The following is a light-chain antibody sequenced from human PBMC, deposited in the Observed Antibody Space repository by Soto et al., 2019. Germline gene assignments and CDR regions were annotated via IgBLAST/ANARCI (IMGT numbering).Light chain of an antibody. Sequence: QSALTQPRSVSGSPGQSVTISCIVTSRYVCYYNSVSLYQQNPTTSHKLIIYDVNKLPSGVPDRFSGSKSGNTASLTISGLQAEDEADYYCFSYARIYTYVFGTGTKVTV. V-gene: IGLV2-11*01. CDR1: SRYVCYYNS. CDR3: FSYARIYTYV. J-gene: IGLJ1*01. CDR2: DVN.